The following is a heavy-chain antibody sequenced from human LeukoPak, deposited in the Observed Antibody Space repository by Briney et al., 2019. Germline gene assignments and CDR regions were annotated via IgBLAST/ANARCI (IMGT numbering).Heavy chain of an antibody. CDR1: GGSINGYY. CDR3: ARGEIRLAGTLDH. D-gene: IGHD6-19*01. V-gene: IGHV4-59*01. J-gene: IGHJ4*02. Sequence: SETLSLTCTVSGGSINGYYWSWIRQPPGRGLEWIGYIYYNGGTNHNPSLKSRVTISVDTSENQFSLKLSSVTAADTAVYYCARGEIRLAGTLDHWGQGTLVTVSS. CDR2: IYYNGGT.